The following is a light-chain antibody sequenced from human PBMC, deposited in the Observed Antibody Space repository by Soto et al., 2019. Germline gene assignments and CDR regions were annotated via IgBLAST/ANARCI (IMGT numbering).Light chain of an antibody. J-gene: IGKJ1*01. CDR2: AAS. CDR1: QSITTY. Sequence: DIWMTQSPSSLSASVGDRVTITCRTSQSITTYLNWYQQKPGKAPKLLIYAASSLQSGVPSRFSGSGSGTDFTLIIISLLPEDFATYYCQQTYSIPPWTFGQGTKVE. CDR3: QQTYSIPPWT. V-gene: IGKV1-39*01.